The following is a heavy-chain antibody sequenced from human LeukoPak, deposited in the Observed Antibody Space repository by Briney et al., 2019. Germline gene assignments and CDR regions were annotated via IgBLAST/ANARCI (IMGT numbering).Heavy chain of an antibody. CDR3: ARRPLTGGVTDFFDF. CDR2: FIPRGDSS. CDR1: GFTLRSHS. D-gene: IGHD2-21*02. V-gene: IGHV3-23*01. J-gene: IGHJ4*02. Sequence: AGSLTLSCASPGFTLRSHSTGWLRQPPTPGPNSVAAFIPRGDSSTYRDSANRLFTISRDNSRNRLYLQMNTLTVEDTAIYYSARRPLTGGVTDFFDFWGQGALVTVSS.